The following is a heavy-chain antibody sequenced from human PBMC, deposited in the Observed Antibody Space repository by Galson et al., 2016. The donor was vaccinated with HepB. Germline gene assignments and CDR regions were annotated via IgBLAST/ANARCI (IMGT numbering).Heavy chain of an antibody. J-gene: IGHJ3*02. CDR1: GFTFNNYG. CDR2: IRERSGST. CDR3: AKTAHHTRAFHI. Sequence: SLRLSCAASGFTFNNYGLNWVRQAPGKGLEWVSGIRERSGSTNYADSVKGRFSISRGISKNSLYSQMNGLRAEDTALYYCAKTAHHTRAFHIWGQGTMVTVSS. V-gene: IGHV3-23*01.